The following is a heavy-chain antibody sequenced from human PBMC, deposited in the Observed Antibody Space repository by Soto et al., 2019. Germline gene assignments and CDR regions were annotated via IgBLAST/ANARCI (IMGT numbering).Heavy chain of an antibody. Sequence: GSLRLSCAASGFTFSSYSMNWVRQAPGKGLEWVSYISSSSSTIYYADSVKGRFTISRDNAKNSLYLQMNSLRAEDTAVYYCASALYCSGVSCYPTFDYWGPGTLVTVSS. D-gene: IGHD2-15*01. CDR2: ISSSSSTI. CDR1: GFTFSSYS. V-gene: IGHV3-48*01. CDR3: ASALYCSGVSCYPTFDY. J-gene: IGHJ4*02.